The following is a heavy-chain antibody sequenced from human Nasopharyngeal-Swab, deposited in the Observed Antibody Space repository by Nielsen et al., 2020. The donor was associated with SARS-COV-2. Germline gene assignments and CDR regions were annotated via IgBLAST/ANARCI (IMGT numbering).Heavy chain of an antibody. V-gene: IGHV1-18*01. CDR2: NSPYNSNT. Sequence: ASVKVSCKASGYTFISFGINWVRQAPGQGLEWMGWNSPYNSNTNYAQKLQGRVLMTTDSSTYTSYMELRSLRSDDTAVYYCARGQGSWTRNAFDIWGQGTMVTVSS. J-gene: IGHJ3*02. D-gene: IGHD3/OR15-3a*01. CDR3: ARGQGSWTRNAFDI. CDR1: GYTFISFG.